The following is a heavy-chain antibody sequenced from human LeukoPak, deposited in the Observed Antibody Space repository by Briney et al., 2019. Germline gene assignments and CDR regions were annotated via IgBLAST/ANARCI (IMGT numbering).Heavy chain of an antibody. CDR3: ARDRHGGKTHYGMDV. Sequence: SVKVSCKASGGTFSSYAISWVRQAPGQGLEWMGRIIPILGIANYAQKFQGRVTITADKSTSTAYMELSSLRSEDTAVYYCARDRHGGKTHYGMDVWGQGTTVTVSS. CDR1: GGTFSSYA. CDR2: IIPILGIA. V-gene: IGHV1-69*04. J-gene: IGHJ6*02. D-gene: IGHD4-23*01.